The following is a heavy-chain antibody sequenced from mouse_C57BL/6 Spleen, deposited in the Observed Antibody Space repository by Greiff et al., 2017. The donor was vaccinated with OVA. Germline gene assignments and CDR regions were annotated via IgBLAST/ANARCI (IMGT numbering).Heavy chain of an antibody. Sequence: EVKLMESGGGLVKPGGSLKLSCAASGFTFSDYGMHWVRQAPEKGLEWVAYISSGSSTIYYADTVKGRFTISRDNAKNTLFLQMTSLRSEDTAMYYCAREYYYAMDYWVQGTSVTVSS. CDR2: ISSGSSTI. CDR1: GFTFSDYG. CDR3: AREYYYAMDY. V-gene: IGHV5-17*01. J-gene: IGHJ4*01.